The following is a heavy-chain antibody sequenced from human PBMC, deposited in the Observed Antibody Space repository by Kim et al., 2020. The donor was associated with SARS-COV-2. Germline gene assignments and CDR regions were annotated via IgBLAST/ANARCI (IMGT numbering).Heavy chain of an antibody. CDR3: ARDVLRYFDWLTTPGFDY. CDR1: GFTFSSYW. J-gene: IGHJ4*02. V-gene: IGHV3-7*01. CDR2: IKQDGSEK. D-gene: IGHD3-9*01. Sequence: GGSLRLSCAASGFTFSSYWMSWVRQAPGKGLEWVANIKQDGSEKYYVDSVKGRFTISRDNAKNSLYLQMNSLRAEDTAVYYCARDVLRYFDWLTTPGFDYWGQGTLVTVSS.